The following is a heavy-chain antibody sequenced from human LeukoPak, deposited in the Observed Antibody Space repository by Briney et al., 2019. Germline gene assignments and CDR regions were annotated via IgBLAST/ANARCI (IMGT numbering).Heavy chain of an antibody. J-gene: IGHJ3*02. D-gene: IGHD3-10*01. CDR2: IYYSGST. CDR1: GGSISSYY. Sequence: SETLSLTCTVSGGSISSYYWSWIRQPPGKGLEWIGYIYYSGSTNYNPSLKSRVTISVDTSKNQFSLKLSSVTAADTAVYYCARGSPYYGSGSYYRNGDAFDIWGQGTMVTVSS. CDR3: ARGSPYYGSGSYYRNGDAFDI. V-gene: IGHV4-59*12.